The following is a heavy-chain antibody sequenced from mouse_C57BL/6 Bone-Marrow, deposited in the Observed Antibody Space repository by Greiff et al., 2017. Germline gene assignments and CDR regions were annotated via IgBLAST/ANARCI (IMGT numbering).Heavy chain of an antibody. V-gene: IGHV1-72*01. Sequence: QVQLQQPGAELVKPGASVKLSCKASGYTFTSYWMHWVKQRPGRGLEWIGRIDPNSGGTKYNEKFKSKATLTVDKPSSTAYLQLSSLTSEDSAVYDCARRTTVVAYYFDYWGQGTTLTVSS. CDR1: GYTFTSYW. CDR3: ARRTTVVAYYFDY. D-gene: IGHD1-1*01. J-gene: IGHJ2*01. CDR2: IDPNSGGT.